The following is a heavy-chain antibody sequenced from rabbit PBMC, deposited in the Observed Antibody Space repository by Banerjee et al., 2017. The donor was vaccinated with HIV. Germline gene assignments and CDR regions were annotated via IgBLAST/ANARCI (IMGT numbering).Heavy chain of an antibody. V-gene: IGHV1S43*01. Sequence: QEQLVESGGGLVQPGGTLTLTCKASGFSFSSGYDMCWVRQAPGKGLELIACIVTGSSGSTWYASWVNGRFTISRSTSLNTVDLKMTSLTAADTATYFCARDVSGGWGSYLWGQGTLVTVS. J-gene: IGHJ4*01. CDR2: IVTGSSGST. CDR3: ARDVSGGWGSYL. CDR1: GFSFSSGYD. D-gene: IGHD4-1*01.